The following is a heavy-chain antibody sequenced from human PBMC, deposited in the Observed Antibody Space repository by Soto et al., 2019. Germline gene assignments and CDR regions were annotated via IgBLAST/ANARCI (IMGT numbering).Heavy chain of an antibody. CDR1: GGTFSSYA. CDR2: IIPIFGTE. V-gene: IGHV1-69*01. D-gene: IGHD3-22*01. J-gene: IGHJ4*01. CDR3: ARGYYYESSGYYSNAYYFDY. Sequence: QVQLVQSGAEVKKPGSSVKVSCKASGGTFSSYAISWVRQAPGQGLEWMGGIIPIFGTENYAQKFQGRVTITADESTSTAYMELSSLRSEDTAVYYCARGYYYESSGYYSNAYYFDYWGHGTLVTVSS.